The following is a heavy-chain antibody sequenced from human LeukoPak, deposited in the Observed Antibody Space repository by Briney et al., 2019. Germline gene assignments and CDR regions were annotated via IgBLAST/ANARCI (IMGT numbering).Heavy chain of an antibody. CDR2: ISYDGSNK. CDR3: AKDQRITMIVVVNAFDI. V-gene: IGHV3-30-3*01. CDR1: GFTFSSYA. Sequence: GGSLRLSCAASGFTFSSYAMHWVRQAPGKGLEWVAVISYDGSNKYYADSVKGRFTISRDNSKNTLYLQMNSLRAEDTAVYYCAKDQRITMIVVVNAFDIWGQGTMVTVSS. J-gene: IGHJ3*02. D-gene: IGHD3-22*01.